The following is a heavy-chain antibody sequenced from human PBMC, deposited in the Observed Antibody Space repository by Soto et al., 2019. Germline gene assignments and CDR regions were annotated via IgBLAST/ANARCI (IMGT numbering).Heavy chain of an antibody. V-gene: IGHV1-18*01. CDR3: ARDRPGYGDDPPFDP. J-gene: IGHJ5*02. CDR1: GYTFTSYG. CDR2: ISAYNGNT. Sequence: ASVKVSCKASGYTFTSYGISWVRQAPGQGLERMGWISAYNGNTNYAQKLQGRVTMTTDTSTSTAYMELRSLRSDDTAVYYCARDRPGYGDDPPFDPWGQGTLVTVSS. D-gene: IGHD4-17*01.